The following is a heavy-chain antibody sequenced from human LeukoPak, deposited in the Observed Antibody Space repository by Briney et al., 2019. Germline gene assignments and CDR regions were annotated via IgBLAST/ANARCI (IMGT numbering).Heavy chain of an antibody. D-gene: IGHD2-2*01. CDR2: MNPNSGNT. Sequence: ASVKVSCKASGYTFTSYDINWVRQATGQGLEWMGWMNPNSGNTGYAQKFQGRVTMTRNTSISTAYMELSSLRSEATAVYYCARSPPQTSVTAVPAAPAYYYYGMDVWGQGTTVTVSS. CDR1: GYTFTSYD. V-gene: IGHV1-8*01. J-gene: IGHJ6*02. CDR3: ARSPPQTSVTAVPAAPAYYYYGMDV.